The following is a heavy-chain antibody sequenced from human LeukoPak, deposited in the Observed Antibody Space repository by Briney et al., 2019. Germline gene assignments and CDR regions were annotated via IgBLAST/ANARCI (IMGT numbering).Heavy chain of an antibody. CDR1: GYTLTELS. CDR2: FDPEDGET. Sequence: ASVKVSCKVSGYTLTELSMHWVRQAPGKGLEWMGGFDPEDGETIYAQKFQGRVTMTEDTSTDTAYMELSSLRSEDTAVYYCATSYCTGGVCCWRAGLKYWGQGTLVTVSS. D-gene: IGHD2-8*02. J-gene: IGHJ4*02. V-gene: IGHV1-24*01. CDR3: ATSYCTGGVCCWRAGLKY.